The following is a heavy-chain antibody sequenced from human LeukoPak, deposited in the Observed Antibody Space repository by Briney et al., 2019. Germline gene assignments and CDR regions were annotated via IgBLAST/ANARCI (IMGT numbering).Heavy chain of an antibody. CDR3: ARDDIVLRYFDWFFDY. CDR2: IKQDGSEK. V-gene: IGHV3-7*01. D-gene: IGHD3-9*01. CDR1: GFTFSSYW. J-gene: IGHJ4*02. Sequence: GGSLRLSCAASGFTFSSYWMSWVRQAPGKGLEWVANIKQDGSEKYYVDPVKGRFTISRDNAKNSLYLQMNSLRAEDAAVYYCARDDIVLRYFDWFFDYWGQGTLVTVSS.